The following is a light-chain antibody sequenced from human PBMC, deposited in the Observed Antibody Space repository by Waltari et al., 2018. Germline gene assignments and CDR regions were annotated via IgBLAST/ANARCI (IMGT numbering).Light chain of an antibody. J-gene: IGLJ2*01. CDR1: SSDVGAYNY. CDR2: EVS. V-gene: IGLV2-8*01. CDR3: SSYGGSNTVV. Sequence: QSALTQPPSASGSPGQSVTISCPGTSSDVGAYNYVSWYQQPPGKAPKLMISEVSKRPSGVPDRFSGSKSGNTASLTVSGLQSEDEADYYCSSYGGSNTVVFGGGTKLTVL.